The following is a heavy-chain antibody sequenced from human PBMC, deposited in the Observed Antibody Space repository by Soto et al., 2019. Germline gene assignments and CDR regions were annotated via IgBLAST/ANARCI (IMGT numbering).Heavy chain of an antibody. Sequence: QVQLQESGPGLVKPSQTLSLTCTVSGGSISSGGYYWSWIRQHPGKGLEWIGYIYYSGSTYYNPAASSRLTISVDTSKNKFYXKLSSVTAADTAVYYCASEFAPLSGNGLSSALFDYWGQGTLVTVSS. CDR3: ASEFAPLSGNGLSSALFDY. V-gene: IGHV4-31*03. D-gene: IGHD6-19*01. CDR1: GGSISSGGYY. CDR2: IYYSGST. J-gene: IGHJ4*02.